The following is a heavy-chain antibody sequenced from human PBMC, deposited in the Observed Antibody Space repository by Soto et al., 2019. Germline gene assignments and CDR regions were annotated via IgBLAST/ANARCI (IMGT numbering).Heavy chain of an antibody. CDR2: IDPSDSYT. Sequence: GESLKISCKGSGYSFTSYWTSWVRQMPGKGLEWMGRIDPSDSYTNYSPSFQGHVTISADKSISTAYLQWSSLKASDTAMYYCARPRRGAAASRGGGYYYGMGVWGQGSTFSVAS. V-gene: IGHV5-10-1*01. D-gene: IGHD6-13*01. J-gene: IGHJ6*02. CDR3: ARPRRGAAASRGGGYYYGMGV. CDR1: GYSFTSYW.